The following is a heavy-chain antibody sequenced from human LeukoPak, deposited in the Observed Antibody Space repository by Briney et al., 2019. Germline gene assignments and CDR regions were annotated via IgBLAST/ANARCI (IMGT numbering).Heavy chain of an antibody. V-gene: IGHV3-74*01. CDR1: GFTFRTYW. CDR3: VKDFVGARDY. CDR2: ITPDGSRT. D-gene: IGHD1-26*01. J-gene: IGHJ4*02. Sequence: GGSLRLSCAASGFTFRTYWMHWVRQAPGKGLVWVSRITPDGSRTDHADSVRGRFTISRDDAKNTLYLQMDSLRAEDTAVYYCVKDFVGARDYWGQGTLVTVSS.